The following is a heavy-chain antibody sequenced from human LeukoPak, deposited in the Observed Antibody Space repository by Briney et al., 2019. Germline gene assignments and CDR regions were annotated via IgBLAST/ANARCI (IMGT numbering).Heavy chain of an antibody. CDR1: GFTFSNYD. V-gene: IGHV3-30*04. CDR3: TRGVGGS. CDR2: ISYDGSSK. J-gene: IGHJ5*02. Sequence: PGGSLRLSCAAFGFTFSNYDMEWVRQAPGKGLEWVALISYDGSSKYYADSVKGRFTISRDNPKNTVSLQMNSLRDEDTAVYYCTRGVGGSWGQGTLVTVSS. D-gene: IGHD1-26*01.